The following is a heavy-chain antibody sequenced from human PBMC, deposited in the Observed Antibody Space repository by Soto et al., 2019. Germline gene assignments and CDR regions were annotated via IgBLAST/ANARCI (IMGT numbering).Heavy chain of an antibody. V-gene: IGHV3-11*05. CDR2: ISSSTSHT. Sequence: QVQLVESGGGLVKPGGSLRLSCAVSGFTFSDYYMTWIRQAPGKGLEWVSYISSSTSHTNYADSVKGRFTISRDNAKNSLFLQMNSLRAEDQVVYYCARGRGAAAAYFDFWGQGTLVTVSP. D-gene: IGHD6-13*01. CDR3: ARGRGAAAAYFDF. J-gene: IGHJ4*02. CDR1: GFTFSDYY.